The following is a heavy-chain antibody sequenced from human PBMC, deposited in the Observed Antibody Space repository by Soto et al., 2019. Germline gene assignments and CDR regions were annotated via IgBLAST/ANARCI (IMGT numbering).Heavy chain of an antibody. Sequence: GGSLRLSCTASGFTFGDYAMSWVRQAPGKGLEWVGFIRSKAYGGTTEYAASVKGRFTISRDGSKSIAYLQMNSLKTEDTAVYYCTRNQDGYKAFSGYWGQGTLVTVSS. J-gene: IGHJ4*02. V-gene: IGHV3-49*04. CDR1: GFTFGDYA. CDR2: IRSKAYGGTT. CDR3: TRNQDGYKAFSGY. D-gene: IGHD5-12*01.